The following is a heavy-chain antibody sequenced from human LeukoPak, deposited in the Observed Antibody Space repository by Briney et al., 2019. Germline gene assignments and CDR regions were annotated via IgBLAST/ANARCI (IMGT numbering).Heavy chain of an antibody. CDR3: ARDIELSC. J-gene: IGHJ4*02. CDR1: GFTFSDSA. D-gene: IGHD1-26*01. CDR2: ISASGGNP. V-gene: IGHV3-23*01. Sequence: SGGSLRLSCEASGFTFSDSAMSWVRQASGRGLEWVSLISASGGNPYYADSVKGRFTVSRDSSKNTLHLQMNSLRAEDTAVYYCARDIELSCWGQGTLVTVSS.